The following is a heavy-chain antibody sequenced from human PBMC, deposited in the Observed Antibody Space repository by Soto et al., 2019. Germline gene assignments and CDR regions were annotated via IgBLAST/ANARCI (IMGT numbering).Heavy chain of an antibody. V-gene: IGHV1-69*01. Sequence: VPLMQSGAEVKQPGSSVKVSCKASGGTFSSHSINWVRQAPGQGLEWMGGIITLFGTANYAQNFQGRVTITADQSTSTAYMELNSMRSDDTAVYDCAREVGYGDFSAAPVDWGQGTLFT. CDR2: IITLFGTA. CDR3: AREVGYGDFSAAPVD. CDR1: GGTFSSHS. D-gene: IGHD4-17*01. J-gene: IGHJ4*02.